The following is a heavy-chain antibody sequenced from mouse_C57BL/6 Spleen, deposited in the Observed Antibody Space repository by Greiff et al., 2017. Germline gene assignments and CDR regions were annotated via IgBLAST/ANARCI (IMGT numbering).Heavy chain of an antibody. J-gene: IGHJ1*03. Sequence: QVQLQQSGPELVKPGASVKISCKASGYAFSSSWMNWVKQRPGKGLEWIGRIYPGDGDTNYNGKFKGKATLTADKSSSTAYMQLSSLTSEDSAVYVCAMGYYGSSPYWYFDGWGTGTTVTVSS. CDR1: GYAFSSSW. CDR2: IYPGDGDT. D-gene: IGHD1-1*01. V-gene: IGHV1-82*01. CDR3: AMGYYGSSPYWYFDG.